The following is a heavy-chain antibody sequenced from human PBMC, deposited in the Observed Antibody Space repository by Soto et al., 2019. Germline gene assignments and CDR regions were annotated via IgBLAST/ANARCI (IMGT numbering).Heavy chain of an antibody. D-gene: IGHD3-3*01. CDR3: ARDYTPGYYFWSGYYVLTYGMDV. Sequence: GGSLRLSCAASGFTFSSYAMHWVRQAPGKGLEWVAVISYDGSNKYYADSVKGRFTISRDNSKNTLYLQMNSLRAEDTAVYYCARDYTPGYYFWSGYYVLTYGMDVWGQGTTVTVSS. CDR1: GFTFSSYA. CDR2: ISYDGSNK. J-gene: IGHJ6*02. V-gene: IGHV3-30-3*01.